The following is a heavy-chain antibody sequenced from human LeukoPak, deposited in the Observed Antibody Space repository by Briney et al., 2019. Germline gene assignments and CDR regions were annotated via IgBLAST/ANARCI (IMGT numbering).Heavy chain of an antibody. V-gene: IGHV3-53*01. CDR3: ARATLDN. CDR2: IYSGGST. Sequence: AGTLSLTCAASGFTVSNNYISWVCQAPGKGLEWVSVIYSGGSTKYADSVKARFTISRDNSKNTVYLQMNSLRVDDTAVYYCARATLDNWGQGTLVTVSS. J-gene: IGHJ4*02. CDR1: GFTVSNNY.